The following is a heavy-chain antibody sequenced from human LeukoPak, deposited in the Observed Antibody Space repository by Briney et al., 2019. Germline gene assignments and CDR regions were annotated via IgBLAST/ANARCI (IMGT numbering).Heavy chain of an antibody. J-gene: IGHJ4*02. CDR1: GESFSAYY. CDR3: ARDIGGAGY. Sequence: SETLSLTCAVYGESFSAYYWSWIRQPPGKGLEWIGEINHSGRTIYNPSLTSRVTISVDTSKNQFSLKLNSVTAADTAVYYCARDIGGAGYWGQGTLVTIPS. D-gene: IGHD6-19*01. V-gene: IGHV4-34*01. CDR2: INHSGRT.